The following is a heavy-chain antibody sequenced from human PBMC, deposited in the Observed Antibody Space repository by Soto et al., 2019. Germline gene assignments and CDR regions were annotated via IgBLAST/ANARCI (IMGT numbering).Heavy chain of an antibody. J-gene: IGHJ4*02. V-gene: IGHV3-74*01. D-gene: IGHD3-22*01. CDR1: GFSFSIHW. Sequence: GGSLRLSCAASGFSFSIHWMHWVRQAPGKGLVWVARINSDGTTSTYADSVRGRFTVSRDNAKNTLYLEMNSLRAEDTAVYYCARTTYYETDNNPAYYRHFESWGQGTLVTVSS. CDR3: ARTTYYETDNNPAYYRHFES. CDR2: INSDGTTS.